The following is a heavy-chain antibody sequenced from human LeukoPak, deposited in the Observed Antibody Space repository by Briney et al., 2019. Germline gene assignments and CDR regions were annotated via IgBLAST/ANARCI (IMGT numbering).Heavy chain of an antibody. V-gene: IGHV3-33*01. Sequence: PGGPLRLSCAASGFTFSSYGMHWVRQAPGKGLEWVAVIWYDGSNKYYADSVKGRFTISRDNSKNTLYLQMNSLRAEDTAVYYCASQYSSSWYYYYGMDVWGQGTTVTVSS. CDR1: GFTFSSYG. J-gene: IGHJ6*02. CDR3: ASQYSSSWYYYYGMDV. D-gene: IGHD6-13*01. CDR2: IWYDGSNK.